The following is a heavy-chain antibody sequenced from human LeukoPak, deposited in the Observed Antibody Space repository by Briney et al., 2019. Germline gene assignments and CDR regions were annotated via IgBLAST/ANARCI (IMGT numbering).Heavy chain of an antibody. CDR1: GGSISSYY. J-gene: IGHJ4*02. Sequence: SETLSLTCTVSGGSISSYYWSWIRQPPGKGLEWIGYIYYSGSTNYNPSLKSRVTISVDTSKNQFSLRLSSVTAADTAVYYCARAPILPGYCSGTSCYTDYWGQGTLVTVSS. D-gene: IGHD2-2*02. V-gene: IGHV4-59*08. CDR2: IYYSGST. CDR3: ARAPILPGYCSGTSCYTDY.